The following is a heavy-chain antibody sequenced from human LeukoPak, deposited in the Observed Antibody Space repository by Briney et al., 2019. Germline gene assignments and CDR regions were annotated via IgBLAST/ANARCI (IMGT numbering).Heavy chain of an antibody. CDR2: INHSGST. D-gene: IGHD3-16*01. Sequence: TETLSLTCAVYGGSFSGYYWSWIRQSPGKGLEWIGEINHSGSTNYNPSLKSRVTISVDTSKKQFSLKLSSVTAADTAVYYCARGSISRLENWFDPWGQGTLVTVSS. CDR3: ARGSISRLENWFDP. J-gene: IGHJ5*02. CDR1: GGSFSGYY. V-gene: IGHV4-34*01.